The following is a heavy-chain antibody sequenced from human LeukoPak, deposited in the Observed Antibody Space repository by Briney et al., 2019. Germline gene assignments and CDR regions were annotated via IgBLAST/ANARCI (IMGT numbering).Heavy chain of an antibody. V-gene: IGHV3-48*03. CDR2: ISSSGSTI. Sequence: GGSLRLSCAASGFTFNSYEMNWVRQAPGRGLEWVSYISSSGSTIFYADSVKGRFTISRDNAKNSLYLQMNSLGAEDTAVYYCARDPGVIPSIWGQGTLVTVSS. D-gene: IGHD3-10*01. J-gene: IGHJ4*02. CDR3: ARDPGVIPSI. CDR1: GFTFNSYE.